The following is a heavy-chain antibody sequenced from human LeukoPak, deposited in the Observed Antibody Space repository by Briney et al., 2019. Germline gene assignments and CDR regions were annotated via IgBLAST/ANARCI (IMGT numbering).Heavy chain of an antibody. J-gene: IGHJ4*02. Sequence: SETLSLTCTVSGGSISSASYFWGWIRQPPGKGLEWIGSIYYGGSTYYNPSLKSRVTISVDRSKNQFSLKLSSVTAADTAVYYCARVGDGSAFDYWGQGTLVTVSS. CDR2: IYYGGST. CDR3: ARVGDGSAFDY. D-gene: IGHD3-10*01. V-gene: IGHV4-39*07. CDR1: GGSISSASYF.